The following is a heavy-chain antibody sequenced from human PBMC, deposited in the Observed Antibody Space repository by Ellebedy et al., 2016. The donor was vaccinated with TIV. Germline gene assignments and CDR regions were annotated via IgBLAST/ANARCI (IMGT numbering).Heavy chain of an antibody. V-gene: IGHV5-51*01. CDR3: ARRKGTTVVTNDAFDI. CDR1: GYSFTSYW. Sequence: GESLKISCKGSGYSFTSYWIGWVRQMPGKGLEWMGIIYPGDSDTRYSPSFQGQVTISADKSISTAYLQWSSLKASDIAMYYCARRKGTTVVTNDAFDIWGQGTMVTVSS. CDR2: IYPGDSDT. J-gene: IGHJ3*02. D-gene: IGHD4-23*01.